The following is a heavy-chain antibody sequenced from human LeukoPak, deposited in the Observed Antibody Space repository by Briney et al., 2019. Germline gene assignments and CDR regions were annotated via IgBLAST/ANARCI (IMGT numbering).Heavy chain of an antibody. CDR2: IIPIFGTA. Sequence: EASVKVSCKASGGTFSSYAISWVRQAPGQGLEWMGWIIPIFGTANYAQKFQGRVTITADKSTSTAYVELSSLRSEDTAVYYCASLRVTMVRGLLPGYFDLWGRGTLVTVSS. J-gene: IGHJ2*01. CDR1: GGTFSSYA. D-gene: IGHD3-10*01. V-gene: IGHV1-69*06. CDR3: ASLRVTMVRGLLPGYFDL.